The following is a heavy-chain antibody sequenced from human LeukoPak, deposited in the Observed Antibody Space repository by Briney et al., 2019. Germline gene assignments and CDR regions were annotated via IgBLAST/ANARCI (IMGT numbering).Heavy chain of an antibody. D-gene: IGHD3-22*01. CDR3: ARGRSYDSSVHDY. CDR1: GFTFSSYG. CDR2: INHSGST. Sequence: GSLRLSCAASGFTFSSYGMHWVRQAPGKGLEWIGEINHSGSTNYNPSLKSRVTISVDTSKNQFSLKLSSVTAADTAVYYCARGRSYDSSVHDYWGQGTLVTVSS. J-gene: IGHJ4*02. V-gene: IGHV4-34*01.